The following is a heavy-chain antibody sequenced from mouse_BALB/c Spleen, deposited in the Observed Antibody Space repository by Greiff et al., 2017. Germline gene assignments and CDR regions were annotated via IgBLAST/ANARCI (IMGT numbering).Heavy chain of an antibody. CDR2: IWAGGST. Sequence: VQLQQSGPGLVAPSQSLSITCTVSGFSLTSYGVHWVRQPPGKGLEWLGVIWAGGSTNYNSALMSRLSISKDNSKSQVFLKMNSLQTDDTAMYCCAKAVRQDYAMDYWGQGTSVTVSS. CDR3: AKAVRQDYAMDY. J-gene: IGHJ4*01. D-gene: IGHD2-14*01. V-gene: IGHV2-9*02. CDR1: GFSLTSYG.